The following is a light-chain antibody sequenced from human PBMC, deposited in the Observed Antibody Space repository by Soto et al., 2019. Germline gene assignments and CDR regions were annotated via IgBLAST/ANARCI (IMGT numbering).Light chain of an antibody. CDR1: QIITKY. Sequence: DVQMTQSPSSLSASVGDRVSITCRASQIITKYLSWYQQKPGKAPKLLIYGASSLQSGVPLRFGGSGFGTDFTLNISSLQPEDFATYYCQQTHSVPRTFGGGTKVEI. V-gene: IGKV1-39*01. J-gene: IGKJ4*01. CDR3: QQTHSVPRT. CDR2: GAS.